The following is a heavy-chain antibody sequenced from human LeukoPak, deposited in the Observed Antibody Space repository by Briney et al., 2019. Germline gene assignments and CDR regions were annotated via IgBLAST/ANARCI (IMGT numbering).Heavy chain of an antibody. CDR2: IYTSGST. J-gene: IGHJ5*02. V-gene: IGHV4-4*07. CDR1: GGSISSYY. D-gene: IGHD2-21*01. Sequence: SETLSLPCSVSGGSISSYYWSWIRKPAGKALKGIGRIYTSGSTNYNPSLNSRVTMSVDTSKNQFSLKLSSVTAVDTAVYYCARDVVGPWGQGTLVTVSS. CDR3: ARDVVGP.